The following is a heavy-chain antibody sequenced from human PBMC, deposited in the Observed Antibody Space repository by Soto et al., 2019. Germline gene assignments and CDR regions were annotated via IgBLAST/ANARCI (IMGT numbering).Heavy chain of an antibody. V-gene: IGHV4-4*02. CDR1: GGSISSNYW. Sequence: QVQLQESGPGLVKPSGTLSLTCEVSGGSISSNYWWSWVRQPPGKGLEWIGEMYHSGSTNYNPSLKSRVTISVDKSNNQFFLDLTSVTAADTAVYYCARLHMITFGGHVYRPVDIWGQGTMVTVSS. CDR3: ARLHMITFGGHVYRPVDI. J-gene: IGHJ3*02. D-gene: IGHD3-16*01. CDR2: MYHSGST.